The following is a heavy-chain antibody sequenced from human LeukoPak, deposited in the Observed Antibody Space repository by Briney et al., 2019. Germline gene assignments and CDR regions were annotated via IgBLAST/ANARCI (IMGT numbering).Heavy chain of an antibody. D-gene: IGHD3-3*01. Sequence: PGGSLRLSCAASGFTFNDYWMTWVRQAPGKGLEWVANIKQDGSEKCYVDSVKGRFTISRDNAKNSLYLQMNSLRAEDTAVYYCARGGATTFGLWGNAFDIWGQGTMVTVSS. CDR3: ARGGATTFGLWGNAFDI. CDR2: IKQDGSEK. V-gene: IGHV3-7*01. J-gene: IGHJ3*02. CDR1: GFTFNDYW.